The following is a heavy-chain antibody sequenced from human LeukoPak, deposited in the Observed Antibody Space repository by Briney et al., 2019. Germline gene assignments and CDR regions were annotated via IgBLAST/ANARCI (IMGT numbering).Heavy chain of an antibody. V-gene: IGHV3-11*05. CDR1: GFTFSDDY. D-gene: IGHD6-13*01. CDR3: ARGRGGYFGY. J-gene: IGHJ4*02. Sequence: PGGSLRLSCAASGFTFSDDYMSWIRQAPGEGLEWVSYISSSSSYINYADSVKGRFTISRDNAKNSLYLQMNSLRAEDTAVYYCARGRGGYFGYWGQGTLVTVSS. CDR2: ISSSSSYI.